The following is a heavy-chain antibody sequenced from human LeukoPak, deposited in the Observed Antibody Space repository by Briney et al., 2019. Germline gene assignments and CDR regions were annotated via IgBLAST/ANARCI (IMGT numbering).Heavy chain of an antibody. CDR2: IYHSGST. J-gene: IGHJ4*02. CDR3: ARHVGATPWDYFDY. D-gene: IGHD1-26*01. V-gene: IGHV4-61*05. CDR1: GGSISSSSYY. Sequence: SETLSLTCTVSGGSISSSSYYWSWIRQPPGKGLEWIGYIYHSGSTNYNPSLRSRVTISGDTSKSQFSLRLSSVSAADTAVYYCARHVGATPWDYFDYWGQGTLVTVSS.